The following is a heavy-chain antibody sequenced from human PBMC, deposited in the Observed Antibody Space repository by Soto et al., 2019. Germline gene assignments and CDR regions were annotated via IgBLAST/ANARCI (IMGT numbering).Heavy chain of an antibody. J-gene: IGHJ6*02. CDR1: GFTFSSYS. D-gene: IGHD2-2*02. Sequence: GGSLRLSCAASGFTFSSYSMNWVRQAPGKGLEWVSSISSSSSYIYYADSVKGRFTISRDNAKNSLYLQMNSLRAEDTAVYYCARDVGYCSSTSCYTDYYYYGMDVWGQGTTVTVSS. V-gene: IGHV3-21*01. CDR2: ISSSSSYI. CDR3: ARDVGYCSSTSCYTDYYYYGMDV.